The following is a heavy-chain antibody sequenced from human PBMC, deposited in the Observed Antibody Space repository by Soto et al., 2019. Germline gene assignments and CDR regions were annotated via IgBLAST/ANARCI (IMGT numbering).Heavy chain of an antibody. Sequence: EVQLLESGGGLVQPEGSLRLSCAASGFTFTNYAMGWVRQAPGKGLEWVSVVSSGGSTYYADSVTGRFTVSRDNSKNTLSLQMNSLRAEDTAVYYCAKRRGAGGHFDYWCQGALVTVSS. CDR1: GFTFTNYA. CDR3: AKRRGAGGHFDY. V-gene: IGHV3-23*01. D-gene: IGHD2-15*01. CDR2: VSSGGST. J-gene: IGHJ4*02.